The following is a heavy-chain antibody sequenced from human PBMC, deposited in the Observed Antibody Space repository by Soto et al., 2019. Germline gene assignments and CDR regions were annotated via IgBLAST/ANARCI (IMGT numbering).Heavy chain of an antibody. Sequence: ASVKVSCKASGYTFTSYYMHWVRQATEQGLEWMGIINPSGGSTSYAQKFQGRVTMTRDTSASTVYMELSSLRSEDTAVYYCARALGDYYYDSSGYYLSVSSGMDVWGQGTTVTVSS. D-gene: IGHD3-22*01. CDR1: GYTFTSYY. CDR2: INPSGGST. CDR3: ARALGDYYYDSSGYYLSVSSGMDV. V-gene: IGHV1-46*01. J-gene: IGHJ6*02.